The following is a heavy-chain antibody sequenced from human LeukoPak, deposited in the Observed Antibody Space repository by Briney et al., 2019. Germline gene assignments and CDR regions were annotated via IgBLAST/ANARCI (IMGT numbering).Heavy chain of an antibody. D-gene: IGHD6-13*01. Sequence: GRSLRLSCAASGFTFDDYAMHWVRQAPGKGLEWVSGISWNSGSIGYADSVKGRFTISRDNAKNSLYLQMNSLRAEDTALYYCAPIAAAGTVDYWGQGTTVTVSS. CDR2: ISWNSGSI. CDR3: APIAAAGTVDY. V-gene: IGHV3-9*01. CDR1: GFTFDDYA. J-gene: IGHJ4*03.